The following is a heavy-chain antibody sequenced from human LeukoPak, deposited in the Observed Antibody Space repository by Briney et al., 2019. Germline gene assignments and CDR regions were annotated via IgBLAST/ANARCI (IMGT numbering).Heavy chain of an antibody. CDR3: VRGIIGTSYDYIWGRYRPYYFDY. J-gene: IGHJ4*02. CDR1: GFTFSSYD. V-gene: IGHV3-13*01. D-gene: IGHD3-16*02. Sequence: GGSLRLSCEASGFTFSSYDMYWVRQPSGKGLEWVSSIGAAGDTYYPDSVKGRFTISRENGRNSLYLQMTSLRVGDTAVYFCVRGIIGTSYDYIWGRYRPYYFDYWGQGIQVTISS. CDR2: IGAAGDT.